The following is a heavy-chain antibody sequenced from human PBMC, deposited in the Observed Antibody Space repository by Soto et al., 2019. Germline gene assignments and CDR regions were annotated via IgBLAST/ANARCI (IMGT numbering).Heavy chain of an antibody. CDR2: IWYDGSNK. CDR3: ARGQVVTAPFDY. J-gene: IGHJ4*02. CDR1: GFTFSSYG. V-gene: IGHV3-33*01. Sequence: GGSLRLSCAASGFTFSSYGMHWVRQAPGKGLEWVAVIWYDGSNKYYADSVKGRFTISRDNSKNTLYLQMNSLRAEDTAVYYCARGQVVTAPFDYWGQGTLVTVSS. D-gene: IGHD2-21*02.